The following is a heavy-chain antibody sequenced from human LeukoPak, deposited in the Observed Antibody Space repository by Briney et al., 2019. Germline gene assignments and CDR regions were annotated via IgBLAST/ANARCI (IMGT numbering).Heavy chain of an antibody. CDR3: ARAGRAYSSSWSYDY. CDR2: IVPIFATP. V-gene: IGHV1-69*05. D-gene: IGHD6-13*01. CDR1: GGTFSNYA. J-gene: IGHJ4*02. Sequence: ASVKVSCKASGGTFSNYAISWVRQAPGQGLEWMGGIVPIFATPNYAQKFQDRVTITTDESTSTAYMELSSLTSEDTAVYYCARAGRAYSSSWSYDYWGQGTVITVSS.